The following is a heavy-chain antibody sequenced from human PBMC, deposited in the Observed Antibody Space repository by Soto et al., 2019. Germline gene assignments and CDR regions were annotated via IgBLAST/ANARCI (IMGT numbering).Heavy chain of an antibody. D-gene: IGHD6-19*01. CDR3: ERGKGGRNSGDYFDY. J-gene: IGHJ4*02. Sequence: PGGSLRLSCAASGFTFNNFGMHWVRQAPGKGLEWVAVMWSNGNSKSYTDSVKGRITISRDNSKNTLYLELNTLTVEDTALYFCERGKGGRNSGDYFDYWGPGTLVTVSS. CDR1: GFTFNNFG. V-gene: IGHV3-33*01. CDR2: MWSNGNSK.